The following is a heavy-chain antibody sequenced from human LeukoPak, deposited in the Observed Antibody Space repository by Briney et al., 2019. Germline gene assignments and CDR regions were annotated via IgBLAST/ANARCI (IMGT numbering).Heavy chain of an antibody. CDR1: GGSPTIHS. Sequence: PQTLSPTSTVSGGSPTIHSWGCIRQPPRKGLEWIGYVYYSASTNYNPTLKSRVTISVDTSKNQLSLKLSSVTAADTAVYYWARDFRPSREEYYYCYYMDVWGKGTTVTVSS. V-gene: IGHV4-59*11. D-gene: IGHD2/OR15-2a*01. CDR2: VYYSAST. J-gene: IGHJ6*03. CDR3: ARDFRPSREEYYYCYYMDV.